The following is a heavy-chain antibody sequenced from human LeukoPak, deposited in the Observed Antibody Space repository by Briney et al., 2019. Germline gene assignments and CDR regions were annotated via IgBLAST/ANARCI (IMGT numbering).Heavy chain of an antibody. CDR3: ARVGSGYDFFDY. Sequence: SETLSLTCTVSGGAISGYYWSWIRQPTGKGLEWLGRVYSSGSTKYNPSLESRVTMSVDTSKNQFSLKLNFVTAADTAVYYCARVGSGYDFFDYWGQGTLVTVSS. D-gene: IGHD3/OR15-3a*01. CDR2: VYSSGST. CDR1: GGAISGYY. V-gene: IGHV4-4*07. J-gene: IGHJ4*02.